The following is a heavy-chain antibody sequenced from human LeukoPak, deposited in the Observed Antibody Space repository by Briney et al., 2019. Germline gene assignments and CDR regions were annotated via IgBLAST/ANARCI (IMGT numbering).Heavy chain of an antibody. CDR2: ISYDGSNK. J-gene: IGHJ4*02. Sequence: PGGSLRLSCAASGFTFSSYGMHWVRQAPGKGLEWVAVISYDGSNKYYADSVKGRFTISRDNSKNTLYLQTNSLRAEDTAVYYCAKDYGDGGYWGQGTLVTVSS. V-gene: IGHV3-30*18. CDR1: GFTFSSYG. CDR3: AKDYGDGGY. D-gene: IGHD4-17*01.